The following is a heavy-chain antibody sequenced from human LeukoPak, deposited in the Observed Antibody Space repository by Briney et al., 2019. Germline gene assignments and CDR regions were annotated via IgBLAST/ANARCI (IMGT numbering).Heavy chain of an antibody. CDR3: ARGTVTTERGNWFDP. V-gene: IGHV4-39*01. J-gene: IGHJ5*02. Sequence: SETLSLTCTVSGDSISSTNYYWGWIRQPPGKGLEWIGSIYYSGSTYYNPSLESRVTISVDTSKNQFSLKLSSVTAADTAVYYCARGTVTTERGNWFDPWGQGTLVTVSS. D-gene: IGHD4-17*01. CDR1: GDSISSTNYY. CDR2: IYYSGST.